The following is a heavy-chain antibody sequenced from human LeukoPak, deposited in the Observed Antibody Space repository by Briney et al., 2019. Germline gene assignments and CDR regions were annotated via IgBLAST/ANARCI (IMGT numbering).Heavy chain of an antibody. D-gene: IGHD1-26*01. V-gene: IGHV1-18*01. CDR3: TTGSYLWGGMDV. J-gene: IGHJ6*02. CDR2: ISAYNGTT. CDR1: GYMFSDYG. Sequence: ASVKVSCKTFGYMFSDYGITWVRQAPGQGLEWMGWISAYNGTTYYAQNFQDRVTMTTDTSTSTGYMELRSLRSDDTAVYYCTTGSYLWGGMDVWGQGTTVTVSS.